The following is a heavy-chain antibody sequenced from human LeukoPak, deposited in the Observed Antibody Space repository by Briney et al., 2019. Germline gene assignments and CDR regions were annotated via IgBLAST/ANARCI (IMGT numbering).Heavy chain of an antibody. Sequence: ASETLSLTCAVYGGSFSGYYWSWIRQPPGKGLEWIGEINHSGSTNYNPSLKSRVTISVDTSKNQFSLKLSSVTTADTAVYYCARTSSGYYNWFDPWGQGTLVTVSS. CDR1: GGSFSGYY. V-gene: IGHV4-34*01. D-gene: IGHD3-22*01. CDR3: ARTSSGYYNWFDP. CDR2: INHSGST. J-gene: IGHJ5*02.